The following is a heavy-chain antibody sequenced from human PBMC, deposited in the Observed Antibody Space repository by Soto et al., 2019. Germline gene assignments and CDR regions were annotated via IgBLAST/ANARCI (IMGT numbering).Heavy chain of an antibody. CDR3: AKGGYFLKAFYDSSGPLDY. V-gene: IGHV3-30*18. CDR2: ISYDGSNK. CDR1: GFTFSSYG. Sequence: SLRLSCAASGFTFSSYGMHWVRQAPGKGLEWVAVISYDGSNKYYADSVKGRFTISRDNSKNTLYLQMNSLRAEDTAVYYCAKGGYFLKAFYDSSGPLDYWGQGTLVTVSS. J-gene: IGHJ4*02. D-gene: IGHD3-22*01.